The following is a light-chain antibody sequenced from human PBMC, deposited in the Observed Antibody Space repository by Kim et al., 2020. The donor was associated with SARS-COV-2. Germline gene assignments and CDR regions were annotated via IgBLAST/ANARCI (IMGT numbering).Light chain of an antibody. CDR3: QQYYSTPYT. CDR1: QSVLYRANYKIY. J-gene: IGKJ2*01. CDR2: WAS. V-gene: IGKV4-1*01. Sequence: DIVMTQSPDSVAVYLGVRATISRKSSQSVLYRANYKIYLAWYQQKPAQSPKLLIYWASTRVSGVPDRFSGSGSGTDFTLTINSLQAEYVAVYYCQQYYSTPYTLGRETKLE.